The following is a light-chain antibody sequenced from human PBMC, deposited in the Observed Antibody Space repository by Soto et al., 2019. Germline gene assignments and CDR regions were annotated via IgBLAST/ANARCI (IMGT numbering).Light chain of an antibody. CDR2: DAS. CDR1: QSVSTY. J-gene: IGKJ5*01. V-gene: IGKV3-11*01. CDR3: QQRGSWIT. Sequence: EIVLTQSPATLSLSPEERATLSCRASQSVSTYLAWYQQRPGLAPRLLIYDASNRATGIPARFSGSGSGTDFTLTISSLEPEDFAVYYCQQRGSWITFGQGTRLEIK.